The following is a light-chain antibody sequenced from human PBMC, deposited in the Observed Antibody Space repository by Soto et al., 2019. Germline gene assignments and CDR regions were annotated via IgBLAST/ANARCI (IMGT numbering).Light chain of an antibody. Sequence: EIVLTQSPGTLSLSPGERATLSCRASESVRSSYLAWYQLKPGQAPRLLIYGASSRTSGIPDRFSGSGSGTDFTLTISRLEPADSAVYFCQQYGTSPPLSFGGGTKVEIK. CDR2: GAS. J-gene: IGKJ4*01. CDR1: ESVRSSY. V-gene: IGKV3-20*01. CDR3: QQYGTSPPLS.